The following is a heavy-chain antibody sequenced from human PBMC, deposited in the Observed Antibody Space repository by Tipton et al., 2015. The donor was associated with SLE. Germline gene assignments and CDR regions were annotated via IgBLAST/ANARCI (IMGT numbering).Heavy chain of an antibody. V-gene: IGHV4-59*11. D-gene: IGHD2-21*02. CDR2: IYSSGST. CDR1: GVSLSSHY. CDR3: ATVNGDSFDP. J-gene: IGHJ5*02. Sequence: TLSLTCTVSGVSLSSHYWSWIRQPPGKGLEWIGYIYSSGSTNYNPSLKSRVTMSVDTSKNQFSLKLISVTAADTAMYFCATVNGDSFDPWGQGTLVTVSS.